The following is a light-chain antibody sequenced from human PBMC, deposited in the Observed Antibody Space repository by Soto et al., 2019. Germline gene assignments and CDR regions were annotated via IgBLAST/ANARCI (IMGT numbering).Light chain of an antibody. CDR1: TSNIGAGYP. V-gene: IGLV1-40*01. CDR3: QSYDSSLSGVV. CDR2: GNN. J-gene: IGLJ2*01. Sequence: QCVLTQPPSVSGAPGQRITISCTGSTSNIGAGYPVHWYQHLPGTAPKLLIYGNNNRPSGVPDRFSGSKSGTSASLAITALQAEDETHYYCQSYDSSLSGVVFGGGTKLTVL.